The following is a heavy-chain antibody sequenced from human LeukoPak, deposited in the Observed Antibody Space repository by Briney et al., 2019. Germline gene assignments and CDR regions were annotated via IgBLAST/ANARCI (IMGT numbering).Heavy chain of an antibody. Sequence: ASVKVSCKASGYTFTSYYMHWVRQAPGQGLEWMGIINPSGGSTSYAQKFQGRVTMTRDMSASTDYMELSSLRSEDTAVYYCARDNSVGDTAWWFDPWGQGTLVTVSS. D-gene: IGHD1-26*01. V-gene: IGHV1-46*01. CDR1: GYTFTSYY. CDR2: INPSGGST. J-gene: IGHJ5*02. CDR3: ARDNSVGDTAWWFDP.